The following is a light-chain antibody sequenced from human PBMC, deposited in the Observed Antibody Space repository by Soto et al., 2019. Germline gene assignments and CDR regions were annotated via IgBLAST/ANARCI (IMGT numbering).Light chain of an antibody. CDR2: DAS. CDR1: QSVTTS. V-gene: IGKV3-11*01. J-gene: IGKJ4*01. CDR3: QQRSNWPRLT. Sequence: EIVLTQSPATLSLSPGERATLSCRATQSVTTSLAWYQQKPGQAPRLLIYDASNRATGIPARFSGSGSGTDFPRAISSLEPEDFAVYYCQQRSNWPRLTFGGGTKVEIK.